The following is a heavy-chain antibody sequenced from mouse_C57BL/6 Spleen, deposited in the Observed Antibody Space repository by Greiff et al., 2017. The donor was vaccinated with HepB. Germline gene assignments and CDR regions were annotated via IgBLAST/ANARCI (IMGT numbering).Heavy chain of an antibody. V-gene: IGHV5-9*01. D-gene: IGHD2-3*01. CDR2: ISGGGGNT. CDR3: ARAGYDGYSHWFAY. CDR1: GFTFSSYT. Sequence: EVKLMESGGGLVKPGGSLKLSCAASGFTFSSYTMSWVRQTPEKRLEWVATISGGGGNTYYPDSVKGRFTISRDNAKNTLYLQMSSLRSEDTALYYCARAGYDGYSHWFAYWGQGTLVTVSA. J-gene: IGHJ3*01.